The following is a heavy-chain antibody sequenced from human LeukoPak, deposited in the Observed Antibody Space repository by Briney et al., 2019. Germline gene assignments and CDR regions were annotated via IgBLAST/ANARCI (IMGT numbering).Heavy chain of an antibody. V-gene: IGHV1-46*01. CDR1: GYTFTSYY. J-gene: IGHJ5*02. D-gene: IGHD6-13*01. Sequence: ASVKVSCKASGYTFTSYYMHWVRQAPGQGLEWMGIINPSGGGTSYAQKFQGRVTMTRDTSTSTVYMELSSLRSEDTAVYYCARRAIAAAGLFDPWGQGTLVTVSS. CDR2: INPSGGGT. CDR3: ARRAIAAAGLFDP.